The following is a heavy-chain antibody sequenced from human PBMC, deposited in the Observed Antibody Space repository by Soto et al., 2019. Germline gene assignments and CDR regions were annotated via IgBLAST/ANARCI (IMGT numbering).Heavy chain of an antibody. D-gene: IGHD1-1*01. Sequence: ASVKVSCKASGYTFTNFGISWVRQAPGQGLEWMGWISAYNGHTDYAQNLQGRLTLTTEASTITAYMELKSLRSDDTAVYYCARTTSGFYYNYGMDVWGQGTTVTVSS. V-gene: IGHV1-18*01. J-gene: IGHJ6*02. CDR1: GYTFTNFG. CDR2: ISAYNGHT. CDR3: ARTTSGFYYNYGMDV.